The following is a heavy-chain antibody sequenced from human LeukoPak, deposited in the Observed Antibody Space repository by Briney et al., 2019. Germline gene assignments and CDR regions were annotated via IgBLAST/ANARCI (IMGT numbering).Heavy chain of an antibody. V-gene: IGHV3-30*18. J-gene: IGHJ4*02. D-gene: IGHD6-25*01. CDR3: AKTPGAPANFDY. CDR1: GFTFSNYG. Sequence: PGRSLRLSCAASGFTFSNYGMHWVRQAPGKELEWLAVVSYDGSNQNYADSVKGRFTISRDNSKNTLFLQMNSLRAEDTAVYYCAKTPGAPANFDYWGQGTLVTVSS. CDR2: VSYDGSNQ.